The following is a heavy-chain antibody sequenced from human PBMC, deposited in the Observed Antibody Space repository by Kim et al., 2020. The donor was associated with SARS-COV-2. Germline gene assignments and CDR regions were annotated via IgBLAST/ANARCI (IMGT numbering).Heavy chain of an antibody. Sequence: ADAVTGRLTISRDNSKNTLYLQMSRLRAEDTAVYYCVKAAWSQQGNWFDPWGQGTLVTVSS. CDR3: VKAAWSQQGNWFDP. D-gene: IGHD6-13*01. J-gene: IGHJ5*02. V-gene: IGHV3-64D*09.